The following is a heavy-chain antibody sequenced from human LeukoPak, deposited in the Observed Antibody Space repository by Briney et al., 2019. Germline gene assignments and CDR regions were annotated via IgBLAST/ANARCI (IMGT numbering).Heavy chain of an antibody. CDR2: ISSSGSAK. D-gene: IGHD3-10*01. CDR1: GFTFSSYE. V-gene: IGHV3-48*03. Sequence: GGSLRLSCAASGFTFSSYEMNWVRQAPGKGLEWVSYISSSGSAKYYADSVKGRFTISRDNAKNSLYLQVNSLRAEDTAVYYCARGRGSGSSDIDYWGQGTLVTVSS. CDR3: ARGRGSGSSDIDY. J-gene: IGHJ4*02.